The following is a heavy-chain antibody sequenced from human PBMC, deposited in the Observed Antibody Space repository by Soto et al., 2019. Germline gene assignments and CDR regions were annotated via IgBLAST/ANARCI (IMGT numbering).Heavy chain of an antibody. CDR3: ARSQGSSTSLEIYYYYYYGMDV. CDR1: GGTFGSYA. D-gene: IGHD2-2*01. CDR2: IIPISGTA. Sequence: QVQLVQSGAEVKQPGSSVKVSCKASGGTFGSYAISWVRQAPGQGLEWMGGIIPISGTANYAQKFQGRVTITADESTSTAYMELSSLRSEDTAVYYCARSQGSSTSLEIYYYYYYGMDVWGQGTTVTVSS. V-gene: IGHV1-69*01. J-gene: IGHJ6*02.